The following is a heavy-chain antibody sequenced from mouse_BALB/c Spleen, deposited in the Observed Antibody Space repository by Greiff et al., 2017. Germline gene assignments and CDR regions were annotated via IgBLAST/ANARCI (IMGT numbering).Heavy chain of an antibody. CDR1: GFTFTDYY. J-gene: IGHJ4*01. CDR3: ARDGYYWAMDY. CDR2: IRNKANGYTT. Sequence: EVHLVESGGGLVQPGGSLRLSCATSGFTFTDYYMSWVRQPPGKALEWLGFIRNKANGYTTEYSASVKGRFTISRDNSQSILYLQMNTLRAEDSATYYCARDGYYWAMDYWGQGTSVTVSS. V-gene: IGHV7-3*02. D-gene: IGHD2-3*01.